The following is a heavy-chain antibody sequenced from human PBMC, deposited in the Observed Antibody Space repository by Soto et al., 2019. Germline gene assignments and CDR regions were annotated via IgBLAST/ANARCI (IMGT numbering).Heavy chain of an antibody. CDR3: AREGLGSVSYPLDH. CDR1: GFTFSSHG. D-gene: IGHD3-10*01. Sequence: QVQVVESGGGVVQPGRSLRLSCAASGFTFSSHGMHWVRQAPGKGLEWVAVISYDGNNRYYADSVKGRFTISRDNSKNTLYVQMNSLTAEDTAVYYCAREGLGSVSYPLDHWGQVNLVTVSS. CDR2: ISYDGNNR. J-gene: IGHJ4*02. V-gene: IGHV3-30*03.